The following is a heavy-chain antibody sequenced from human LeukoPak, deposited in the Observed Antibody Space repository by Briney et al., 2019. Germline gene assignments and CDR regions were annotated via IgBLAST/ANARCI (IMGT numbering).Heavy chain of an antibody. CDR3: AKGGYDYVEMGYFDY. V-gene: IGHV3-23*01. Sequence: GGSLRLSCAASGFSFSNYAMSWGRQAPGKGLEWVSLIIGISGDTFYAESMKGRFTISRDNSKNTLYLQMNSLRGEDTAVYYCAKGGYDYVEMGYFDYWGQGTLVTVSS. J-gene: IGHJ4*02. D-gene: IGHD5-12*01. CDR2: IIGISGDT. CDR1: GFSFSNYA.